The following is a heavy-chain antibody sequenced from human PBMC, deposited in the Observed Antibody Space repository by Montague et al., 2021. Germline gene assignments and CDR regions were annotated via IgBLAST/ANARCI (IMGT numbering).Heavy chain of an antibody. Sequence: SETLSLTCAVCGDSINSGRCWSWVRQPPEKGLEWIGEIHHSGTTKSNPSLKSRVTMSVDTSKNQFSLELTSVTAADTAVYYCARGTYGSGTETPFFFLYWGQGTLVTVSS. CDR3: ARGTYGSGTETPFFFLY. V-gene: IGHV4-4*02. D-gene: IGHD3-10*01. J-gene: IGHJ4*02. CDR1: GDSINSGRC. CDR2: IHHSGTT.